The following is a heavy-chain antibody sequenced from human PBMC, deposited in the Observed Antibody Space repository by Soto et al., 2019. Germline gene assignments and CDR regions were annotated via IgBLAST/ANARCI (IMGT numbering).Heavy chain of an antibody. CDR3: AASITMVRGVIGYYYYMDV. CDR2: INAGNGNT. D-gene: IGHD3-10*01. Sequence: ASVKVSCKASGYTFTIYAMHWVRQAPGQRLEWMGWINAGNGNTKYSQKFQGRVTITRDTSASTAYMELSSLRSEDTAVYYCAASITMVRGVIGYYYYMDVWGKGPRSPSP. CDR1: GYTFTIYA. J-gene: IGHJ6*03. V-gene: IGHV1-3*01.